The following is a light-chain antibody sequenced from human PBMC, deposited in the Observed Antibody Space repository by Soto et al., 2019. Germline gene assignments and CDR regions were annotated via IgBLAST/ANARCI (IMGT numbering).Light chain of an antibody. J-gene: IGKJ5*01. CDR3: QQYGSSPPIT. CDR1: QSVGGTF. CDR2: GAS. V-gene: IGKV3-20*01. Sequence: EIVLTQSPGTLSLSPGERPTLSCRASQSVGGTFLAWYQEKGGQAPXLXXHGASNRATGIPDRFSGSGSGTDFTLTISRLEPDDFVVYYCQQYGSSPPITFGQGTRLEIK.